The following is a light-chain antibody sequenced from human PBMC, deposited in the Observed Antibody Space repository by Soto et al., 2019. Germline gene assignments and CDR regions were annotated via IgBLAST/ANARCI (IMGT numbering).Light chain of an antibody. J-gene: IGKJ3*01. Sequence: DIQLTQSPSFLSASVGDRVTITCRASQGISGYLAWYQQKPGGAPKLLIYTASTLQSGVPSRFSGSGSGTEFTLTISSLQPEDFATYYCHQLGSDPVTFGPGTEVDV. CDR2: TAS. V-gene: IGKV1-9*01. CDR1: QGISGY. CDR3: HQLGSDPVT.